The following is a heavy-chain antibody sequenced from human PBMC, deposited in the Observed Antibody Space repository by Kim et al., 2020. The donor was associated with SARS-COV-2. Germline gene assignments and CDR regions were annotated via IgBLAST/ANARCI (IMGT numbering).Heavy chain of an antibody. V-gene: IGHV4-59*11. Sequence: SETLSLTCTVSGDTTSSHYWSWIRQPPGKGLDWIGYIYYNGNTNYGPSLKSRVTMSIDTSKNQFSLKLNSVTAADTAVYYCARMIFSNYYFDYWGQG. CDR3: ARMIFSNYYFDY. CDR1: GDTTSSHY. CDR2: IYYNGNT. D-gene: IGHD3-16*01. J-gene: IGHJ4*02.